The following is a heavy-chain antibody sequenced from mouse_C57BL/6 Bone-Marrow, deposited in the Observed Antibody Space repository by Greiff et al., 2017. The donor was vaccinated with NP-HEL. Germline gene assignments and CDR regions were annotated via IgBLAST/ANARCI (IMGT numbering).Heavy chain of an antibody. D-gene: IGHD1-1*01. CDR1: GYTFTSYW. CDR3: AREGITTVVDYYFDY. J-gene: IGHJ2*01. V-gene: IGHV1-69*01. CDR2: IDPSDSYT. Sequence: QVQLKQPGAELVMPGASVKLSCKASGYTFTSYWMHWVKQRPGQGLEWIGEIDPSDSYTNYNQKFKGKSTLTVDKSSSTAYMQLSSLTSEDSAVYYCAREGITTVVDYYFDYWGQGTTLTVSS.